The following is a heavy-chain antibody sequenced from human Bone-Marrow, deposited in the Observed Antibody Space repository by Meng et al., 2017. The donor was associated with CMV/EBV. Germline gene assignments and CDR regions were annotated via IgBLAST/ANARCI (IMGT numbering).Heavy chain of an antibody. D-gene: IGHD3-3*01. V-gene: IGHV3-30*14. J-gene: IGHJ6*02. CDR2: ISYDGSNK. CDR3: ARDQKFLEWSHSMDV. CDR1: GFTFSSYA. Sequence: GGSLRLSCAASGFTFSSYAMHWVRQAPGKGLEWVAVISYDGSNKYYADSVKGRFTISRDNSKNTLYLQMNSLRAEDTAVYYCARDQKFLEWSHSMDVWGQGTTVTVSS.